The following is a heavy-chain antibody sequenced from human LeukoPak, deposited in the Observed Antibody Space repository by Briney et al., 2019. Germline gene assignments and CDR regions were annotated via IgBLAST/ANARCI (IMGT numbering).Heavy chain of an antibody. J-gene: IGHJ4*02. V-gene: IGHV4-31*03. CDR3: ARTSSGWYLDY. Sequence: SETLCLTCTVSGGSICSGGYYWSWIRQHPGKGLEWIGYIYYSGSAYYNPSLKSRVTISVDTSKNQFSLKLSSVTAADTAVYYCARTSSGWYLDYWGQGTLVTVSS. CDR2: IYYSGSA. CDR1: GGSICSGGYY. D-gene: IGHD6-19*01.